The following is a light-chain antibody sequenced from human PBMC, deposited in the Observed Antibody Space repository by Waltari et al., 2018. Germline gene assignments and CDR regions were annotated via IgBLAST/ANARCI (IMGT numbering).Light chain of an antibody. CDR3: CSYAGSYILV. CDR1: SSDFGGYNY. J-gene: IGLJ2*01. CDR2: DVN. V-gene: IGLV2-11*01. Sequence: QSALTQPRSVSGSPGQSVTISCTGTSSDFGGYNYVSWYQQHPGKAPKLMLYDVNKRPSGFPYRFAGSKSGNTASLTISGLQAEDEADFYCCSYAGSYILVFGGGTKLTVL.